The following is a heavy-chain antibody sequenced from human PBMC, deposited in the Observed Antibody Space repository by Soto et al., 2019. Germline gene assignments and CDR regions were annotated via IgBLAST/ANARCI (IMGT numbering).Heavy chain of an antibody. V-gene: IGHV4-39*01. D-gene: IGHD5-18*01. CDR2: IYYSGST. CDR1: GGSISSSSYY. CDR3: ARSWIQLWLLFDY. Sequence: SETLSLTCTVSGGSISSSSYYWGWIRQPPGKGLEWIGSIYYSGSTYYNPSLKSRVTISVDTSKNQFSLKLSSVTAADTAVYYCARSWIQLWLLFDYWGQGTLVTVSS. J-gene: IGHJ4*02.